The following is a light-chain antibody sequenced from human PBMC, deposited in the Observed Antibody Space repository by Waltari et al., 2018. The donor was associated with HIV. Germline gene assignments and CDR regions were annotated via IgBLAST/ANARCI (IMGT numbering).Light chain of an antibody. CDR2: EVS. Sequence: QSALTQPASVSGSPGQSITTSCTGTSSAVGAYNYVSWYQQHPGKAPKLMFYEVSNRPSGISNRFSGSKSGNTASLTISGLQAEDEADYYCSSYTSSITWVFGGGTELTVL. CDR1: SSAVGAYNY. J-gene: IGLJ3*02. V-gene: IGLV2-14*01. CDR3: SSYTSSITWV.